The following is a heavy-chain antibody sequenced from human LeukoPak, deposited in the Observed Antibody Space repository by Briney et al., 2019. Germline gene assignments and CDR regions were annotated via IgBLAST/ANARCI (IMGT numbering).Heavy chain of an antibody. CDR2: IYYSGST. CDR1: GDSISSYY. D-gene: IGHD6-19*01. CDR3: ARAAYSSGWFGY. V-gene: IGHV4-59*01. J-gene: IGHJ5*01. Sequence: PSETLSLTCTVSGDSISSYYWSWIRQPPGKGLEWIGYIYYSGSTNYNPSLKSRVTISVDPSKNQFSLKLSSVAAADTAVYYCARAAYSSGWFGYWGQGALVTVSS.